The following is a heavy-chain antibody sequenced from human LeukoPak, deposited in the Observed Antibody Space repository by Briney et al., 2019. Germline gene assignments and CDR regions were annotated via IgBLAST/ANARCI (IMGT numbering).Heavy chain of an antibody. CDR3: ARGPYAYTSSATLGSYNWFDP. V-gene: IGHV5-51*01. D-gene: IGHD2-2*02. CDR1: GYSFPNYW. J-gene: IGHJ5*02. CDR2: IYPGDSHT. Sequence: PGESLKISCKGSGYSFPNYWIGWVRQMPGKGLEWMGIIYPGDSHTRYSPSFQDQVIISVDKSISTAYLQWSSLKASDTAMYYCARGPYAYTSSATLGSYNWFDPWGQGSLVTVSS.